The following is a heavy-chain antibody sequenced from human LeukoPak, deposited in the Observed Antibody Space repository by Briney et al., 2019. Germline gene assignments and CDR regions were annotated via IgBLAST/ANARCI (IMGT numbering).Heavy chain of an antibody. CDR1: GGTFSSYA. CDR3: AREEGIFGVDSTPKYNWFDP. Sequence: ASVKVSCKASGGTFSSYAISWVRQAPGQGLEWMGWINPNSGGTNYAQKFQGRVTMTRDTSISTAYMELSRLRSDDTAVYYCAREEGIFGVDSTPKYNWFDPWGQGTLVTVSS. V-gene: IGHV1-2*02. CDR2: INPNSGGT. D-gene: IGHD3-3*01. J-gene: IGHJ5*02.